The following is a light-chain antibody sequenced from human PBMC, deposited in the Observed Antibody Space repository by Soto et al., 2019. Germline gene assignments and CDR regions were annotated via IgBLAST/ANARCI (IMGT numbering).Light chain of an antibody. CDR1: QSVSSSY. Sequence: EIVLTQSPGTLSLSPGERDTLSCRASQSVSSSYLAWYQQKPGQAPRLLIYGASSRATGIPDRFSGSGSGTDFTLTISRLEPEDFAVYYWQQYGSSPGTFGQGTKLEIK. V-gene: IGKV3-20*01. CDR2: GAS. CDR3: QQYGSSPGT. J-gene: IGKJ2*01.